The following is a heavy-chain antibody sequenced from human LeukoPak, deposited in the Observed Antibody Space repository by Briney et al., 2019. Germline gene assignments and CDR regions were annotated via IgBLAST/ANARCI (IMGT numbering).Heavy chain of an antibody. V-gene: IGHV3-53*01. CDR2: IYSGGST. D-gene: IGHD3-10*01. J-gene: IGHJ4*02. CDR1: GFTVSSNY. Sequence: GGSLRLSCAASGFTVSSNYMSWVRQAPGKGPGWVSVIYSGGSTYYADSVKGRFTISRDNSKNTLYLQMNSLRAEDTAVYYCARAGGARRYFDYWGQGTLVTVSS. CDR3: ARAGGARRYFDY.